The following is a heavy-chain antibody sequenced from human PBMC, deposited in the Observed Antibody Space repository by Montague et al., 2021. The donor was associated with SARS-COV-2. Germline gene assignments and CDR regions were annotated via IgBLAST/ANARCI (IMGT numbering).Heavy chain of an antibody. V-gene: IGHV4-59*02. CDR2: LNHRKNN. CDR1: GVAELRCR. Sequence: SETLSLTCTVSGVAELRCRSEEHTSQPESQLECVGRLNHRKNNHYNPSLQSRVTLSKDTSKNQFSLRLTSVTAADTAMYFCARAPIYRSSWYAYFDYWGQGTLVTVSS. CDR3: ARAPIYRSSWYAYFDY. D-gene: IGHD6-13*01. J-gene: IGHJ4*02.